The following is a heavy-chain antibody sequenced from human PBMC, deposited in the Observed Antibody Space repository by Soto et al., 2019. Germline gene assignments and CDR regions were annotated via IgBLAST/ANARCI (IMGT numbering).Heavy chain of an antibody. CDR1: GFTLGSHA. J-gene: IGHJ5*02. V-gene: IGHV3-21*01. Sequence: GGSLRLSCAASGFTLGSHAMSWVRQAPGKGLEWVSAISGSSSNTYYADSVKGRFTISRDNAKNSLYLQMNSLRAEDTAVYYCARDPYSSSNFDPWGQGTLVTVSS. CDR3: ARDPYSSSNFDP. D-gene: IGHD6-6*01. CDR2: ISGSSSNT.